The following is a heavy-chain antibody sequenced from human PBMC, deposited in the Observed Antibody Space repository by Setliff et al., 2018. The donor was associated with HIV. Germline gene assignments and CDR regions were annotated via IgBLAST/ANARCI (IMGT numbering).Heavy chain of an antibody. CDR3: ARGGDYDSSGYYVT. CDR1: GGHFTSSS. CDR2: IIPILGVP. Sequence: SVKVSCKASGGHFTSSSIGWVRQAPGQGLEWMGRIIPILGVPRYAQKFKGRVTITADKSTSTSYMHLSSLKAEDTAVYFCARGGDYDSSGYYVTWGQGSLVTVSS. V-gene: IGHV1-69*02. D-gene: IGHD3-22*01. J-gene: IGHJ4*02.